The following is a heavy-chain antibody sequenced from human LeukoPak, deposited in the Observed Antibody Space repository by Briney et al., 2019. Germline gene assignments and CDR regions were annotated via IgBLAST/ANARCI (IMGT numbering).Heavy chain of an antibody. D-gene: IGHD4/OR15-4a*01. CDR2: ISYDGSNK. J-gene: IGHJ4*02. CDR1: GFSFSSCG. V-gene: IGHV3-30*18. Sequence: GGSLRLSCAASGFSFSSCGMHWVRQAPGKGLEGVAVISYDGSNKYYADSVKGRFTISRDNSKNTLYLQMNSLRAEDTAVYYCAKGETMALDYWGQGTLVTVSS. CDR3: AKGETMALDY.